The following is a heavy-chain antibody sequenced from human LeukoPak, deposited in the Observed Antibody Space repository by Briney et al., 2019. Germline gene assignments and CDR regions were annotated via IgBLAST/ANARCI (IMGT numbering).Heavy chain of an antibody. CDR1: GFTFSSYA. V-gene: IGHV3-30-3*02. CDR3: AKLYDCSGGSCLHMIDY. CDR2: ISYDGSNK. Sequence: GGSLRLSCAASGFTFSSYAMHWVRQAPGKGLEWVAVISYDGSNKYYADSVKGRFTISRDNSKDTLYLQMNSLRAEDTAVYYCAKLYDCSGGSCLHMIDYWGQGTLVTVSS. J-gene: IGHJ4*02. D-gene: IGHD2-15*01.